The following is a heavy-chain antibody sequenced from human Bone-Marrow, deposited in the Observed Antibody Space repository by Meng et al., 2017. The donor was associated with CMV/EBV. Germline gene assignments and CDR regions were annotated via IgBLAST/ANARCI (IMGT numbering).Heavy chain of an antibody. D-gene: IGHD3-3*01. CDR1: GFTFSSYG. Sequence: GESLKISCAASGFTFSSYGMHWVRQAPGKGLEWVAFIRYDGSNKYYADSVKGRFTISRDNSKNTLYLQMNSLRAEDTAVYYCAKDDITYDFWSGALPDYWGQGTLATVSS. CDR3: AKDDITYDFWSGALPDY. J-gene: IGHJ4*02. CDR2: IRYDGSNK. V-gene: IGHV3-30*02.